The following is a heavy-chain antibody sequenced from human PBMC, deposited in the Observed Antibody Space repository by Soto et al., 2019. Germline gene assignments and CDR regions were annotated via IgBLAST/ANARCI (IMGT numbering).Heavy chain of an antibody. CDR1: GDSVSSNSAA. CDR2: TYYRSKWYN. D-gene: IGHD2-2*02. J-gene: IGHJ6*02. CDR3: ARDSGPSCSSTSCYTYFAFGMDV. V-gene: IGHV6-1*01. Sequence: QTLSLTCAISGDSVSSNSAAWNWIRQSPSRGLEWLGRTYYRSKWYNDYAASVKSRITINPDTSKNQFSLQLNSVTPEDTAVYYCARDSGPSCSSTSCYTYFAFGMDVWGQGTTLTVSS.